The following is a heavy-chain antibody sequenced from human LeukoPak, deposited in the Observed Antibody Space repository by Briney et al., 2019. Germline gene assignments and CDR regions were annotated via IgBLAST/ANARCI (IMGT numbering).Heavy chain of an antibody. D-gene: IGHD2-8*02. J-gene: IGHJ3*01. V-gene: IGHV3-30*18. CDR3: AKESSYTTILAPGGFDV. CDR1: GFTFSSYG. CDR2: ISYDGSNK. Sequence: GGSLRLSCAASGFTFSSYGMHWVRQAPGKGLEWVAVISYDGSNKYYADSVKGRFTISRDNSKNTLSLQMNSLRADDTAVYYCAKESSYTTILAPGGFDVWGQGTMVTVSS.